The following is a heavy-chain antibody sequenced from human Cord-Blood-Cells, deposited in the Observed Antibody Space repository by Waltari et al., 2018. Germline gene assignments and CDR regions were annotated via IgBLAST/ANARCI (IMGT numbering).Heavy chain of an antibody. CDR3: AKGGELVLFNY. CDR1: GFPFIRVG. CDR2: ISYDGSNK. Sequence: QVQLVESGGGVVQPGRSLRLSCAASGFPFIRVGMHWVRQAPGKGLEWVAVISYDGSNKYYADSVKGRFTISRDNSKNTLYLQRNSLRAEDTAVYYCAKGGELVLFNYWGQGTLVTVSS. D-gene: IGHD6-6*01. J-gene: IGHJ4*02. V-gene: IGHV3-30*18.